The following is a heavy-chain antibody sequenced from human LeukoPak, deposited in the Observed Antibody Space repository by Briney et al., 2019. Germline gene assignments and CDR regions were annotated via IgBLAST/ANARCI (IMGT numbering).Heavy chain of an antibody. CDR2: INPSGGST. V-gene: IGHV1-46*01. CDR1: GYTFTSYY. D-gene: IGHD5-24*01. Sequence: ASVKVSCKASGYTFTSYYMHWVRQAPGQGLEWMGIINPSGGSTSYAQKFQGRVTMTRDTSKNQFFLKLSSVTAADTAVYYCARHRWLQEEFDYWGQGTLVTVSS. CDR3: ARHRWLQEEFDY. J-gene: IGHJ4*02.